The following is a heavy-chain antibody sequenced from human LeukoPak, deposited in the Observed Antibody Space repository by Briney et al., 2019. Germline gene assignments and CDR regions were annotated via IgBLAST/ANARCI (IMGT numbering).Heavy chain of an antibody. Sequence: GGSLRLSCAASGFTFSSYSMNWVRQAPGKGLEWVSYISRSSSTIYYADSVKGRFTISRDNAKNSLYLQMNSLRAEDTAVYYCARDPLGMVRGGRSWFDPWGQGTLVTVSS. J-gene: IGHJ5*02. D-gene: IGHD3-10*01. CDR1: GFTFSSYS. CDR3: ARDPLGMVRGGRSWFDP. CDR2: ISRSSSTI. V-gene: IGHV3-48*01.